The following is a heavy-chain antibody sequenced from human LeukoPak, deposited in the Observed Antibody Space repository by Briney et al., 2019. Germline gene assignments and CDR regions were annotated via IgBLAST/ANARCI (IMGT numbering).Heavy chain of an antibody. CDR3: ARRMTTVTAYFDY. V-gene: IGHV3-7*01. CDR1: GFTFSSYW. J-gene: IGHJ4*02. D-gene: IGHD4-11*01. CDR2: IKQDGTEK. Sequence: PGGSLRLSCAASGFTFSSYWMSWVRQAPGKGLEWVANIKQDGTEKYYVDSVKGRFTISRDNAKNSLYLQMNSLRAEDTAVYYCARRMTTVTAYFDYWGQGTLVSVFS.